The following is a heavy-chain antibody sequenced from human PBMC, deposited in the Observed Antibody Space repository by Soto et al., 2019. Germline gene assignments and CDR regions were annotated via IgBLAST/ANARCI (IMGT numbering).Heavy chain of an antibody. J-gene: IGHJ3*01. Sequence: QVRVEESGGGVVQPGRSLRLSCVASGFPFNTYAIHWVRQLPGKGLQWVAHVSNDGKIRNYTDSVKGRFFISRDKSRNEVFLHMNNLRSEDTALYYCAKDYLGASNTFDVWGRGTAVTVS. D-gene: IGHD2-15*01. CDR2: VSNDGKIR. CDR1: GFPFNTYA. V-gene: IGHV3-30*18. CDR3: AKDYLGASNTFDV.